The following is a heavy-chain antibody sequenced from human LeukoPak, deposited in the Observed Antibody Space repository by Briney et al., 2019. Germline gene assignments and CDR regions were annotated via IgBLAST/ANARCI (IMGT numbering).Heavy chain of an antibody. CDR1: GLTFSSYA. Sequence: PGGSLRLSCAASGLTFSSYAMSWVRQAPGKGLEWVSAISGSGGSTYYADSVKGRFTISRDNSKNTLYLQMNSLRAEDTAVYYCAKVRELVMVRGVIYYFDYWGQGTLVTVSS. CDR2: ISGSGGST. V-gene: IGHV3-23*01. J-gene: IGHJ4*02. D-gene: IGHD3-10*01. CDR3: AKVRELVMVRGVIYYFDY.